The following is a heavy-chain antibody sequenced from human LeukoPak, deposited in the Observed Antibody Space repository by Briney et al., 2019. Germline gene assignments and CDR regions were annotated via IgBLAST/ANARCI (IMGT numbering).Heavy chain of an antibody. D-gene: IGHD3-22*01. Sequence: GGSLRLSCAASGFTFSSHSMNWVRQAPGKGLEWVSYISSSSSTIYYADSVKGRFTISRDNAKSSLYLQMNSLRAEDTAVYYCARGAYYYEDWGQGTLVTVSS. CDR3: ARGAYYYED. V-gene: IGHV3-48*01. CDR1: GFTFSSHS. CDR2: ISSSSSTI. J-gene: IGHJ4*02.